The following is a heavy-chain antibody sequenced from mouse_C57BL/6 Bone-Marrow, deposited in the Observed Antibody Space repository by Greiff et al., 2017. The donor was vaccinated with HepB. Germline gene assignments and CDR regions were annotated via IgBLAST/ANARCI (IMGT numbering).Heavy chain of an antibody. CDR3: ARWGDSTWYFDV. J-gene: IGHJ1*03. Sequence: VKLQESGAELVKPGASVKISCKASGYAFSSYWMNWVKQRPGKGLEWIGQIYPGDGDTNYNGKFKGKATLTADKSASTAYMQLSSLTSEDSAVYFCARWGDSTWYFDVWGTGTTVTVSS. CDR1: GYAFSSYW. V-gene: IGHV1-80*01. CDR2: IYPGDGDT. D-gene: IGHD2-5*01.